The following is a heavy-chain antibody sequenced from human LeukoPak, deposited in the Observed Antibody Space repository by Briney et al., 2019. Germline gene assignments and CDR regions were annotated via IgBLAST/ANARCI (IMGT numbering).Heavy chain of an antibody. CDR1: GGSINSNSYH. Sequence: SETLSLTFTVSGGSINSNSYHWGWIRQPPGKGLEWIGSIYYSGSTYYNPSLKSRVTISVDTSKNQFSLKLNSVTAADTAVYYCARDRIHPFDYWGQGTLVTVSS. CDR2: IYYSGST. CDR3: ARDRIHPFDY. V-gene: IGHV4-39*07. J-gene: IGHJ4*02.